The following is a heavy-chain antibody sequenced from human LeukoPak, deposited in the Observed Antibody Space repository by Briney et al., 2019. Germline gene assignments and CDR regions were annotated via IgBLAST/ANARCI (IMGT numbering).Heavy chain of an antibody. D-gene: IGHD3-10*01. CDR2: INHSGST. CDR3: AGLRRTITMVRGVIGQPDY. V-gene: IGHV4-34*01. J-gene: IGHJ4*02. CDR1: GGSFSGYY. Sequence: KPSETLSLTCAVYGGSFSGYYWSWIRQPPGKGLEWIGEINHSGSTNYNPSLKSRVTISVDTSKNQFSLKLSSVTAADTAVYYCAGLRRTITMVRGVIGQPDYWGQGTLVTVSS.